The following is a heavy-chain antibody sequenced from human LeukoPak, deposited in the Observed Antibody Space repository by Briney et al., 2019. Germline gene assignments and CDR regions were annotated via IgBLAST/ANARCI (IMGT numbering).Heavy chain of an antibody. J-gene: IGHJ3*02. CDR1: GFTFSSYS. Sequence: GGALRLSRAASGFTFSSYSMNWVRQAPGKGLERVSSISIISSYIYYADSVKGPFTISRDNAKNSLYLQMNSLRPKDTALYFCSRDARRPAIWGQGTMVTVSS. CDR2: ISIISSYI. CDR3: SRDARRPAI. V-gene: IGHV3-21*01.